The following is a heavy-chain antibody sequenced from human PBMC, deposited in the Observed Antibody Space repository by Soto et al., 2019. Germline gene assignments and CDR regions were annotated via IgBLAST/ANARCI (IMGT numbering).Heavy chain of an antibody. CDR2: IGESGTPT. Sequence: EVKLFESGGGLVQPGGSLSLPCAASGFTFSSYAIKWDRQAAWTGLELVSLIGESGTPTYYADSVNGRFTISRDTSGNTLYLEMYSLRAEDTAVYYCARYIPGVSYYGMDVWGQGTTV. J-gene: IGHJ6*02. CDR1: GFTFSSYA. CDR3: ARYIPGVSYYGMDV. V-gene: IGHV3-23*01. D-gene: IGHD5-18*01.